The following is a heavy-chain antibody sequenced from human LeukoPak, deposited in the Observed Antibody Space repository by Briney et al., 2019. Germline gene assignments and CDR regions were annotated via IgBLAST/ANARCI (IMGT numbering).Heavy chain of an antibody. CDR3: ARALHYDFWTGYGLDV. Sequence: SETLSPTCTVSGGSISGYYWSWIRQPPGKSLEWIGYIYYHRGSTKYNPSLKSRVTISLDTSKNQFSLKLSSVTAADTARYYCARALHYDFWTGYGLDVWGQGTTVIVSS. J-gene: IGHJ6*02. V-gene: IGHV4-59*01. CDR2: IYYHRGST. D-gene: IGHD3/OR15-3a*01. CDR1: GGSISGYY.